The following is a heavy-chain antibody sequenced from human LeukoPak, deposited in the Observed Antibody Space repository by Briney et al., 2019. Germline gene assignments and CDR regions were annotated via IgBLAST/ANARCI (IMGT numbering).Heavy chain of an antibody. CDR1: GFTFSSYD. V-gene: IGHV3-48*03. CDR2: ITSGGDI. Sequence: PGGSLRLSCAASGFTFSSYDMKWVRQAAGKGLEWVSHITSGGDISYGDTVKGRFIISRDNAKNSLYLQMNTLRAEDTAVYYCARGQLWQTGWFDPWGQGTLVTVSS. CDR3: ARGQLWQTGWFDP. J-gene: IGHJ5*02. D-gene: IGHD5-18*01.